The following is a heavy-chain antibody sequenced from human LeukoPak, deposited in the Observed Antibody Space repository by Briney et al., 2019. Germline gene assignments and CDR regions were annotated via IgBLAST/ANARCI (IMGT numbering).Heavy chain of an antibody. J-gene: IGHJ4*02. D-gene: IGHD5-24*01. CDR1: GFTFSNAW. CDR3: AKPKAMAAINYYFDY. Sequence: GGSLRLSCAASGFTFSNAWMNWVRQAPGKGLEWVGRIKSKTDGGTTDYAAPVKGRFTISRDDSKNTLYLQMNSLRAEDTAVYYCAKPKAMAAINYYFDYWGQGSLVTVSS. CDR2: IKSKTDGGTT. V-gene: IGHV3-15*07.